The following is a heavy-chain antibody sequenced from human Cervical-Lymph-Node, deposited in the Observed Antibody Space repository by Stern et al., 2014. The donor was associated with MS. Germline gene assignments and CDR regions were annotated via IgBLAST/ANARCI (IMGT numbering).Heavy chain of an antibody. J-gene: IGHJ3*02. CDR3: ARSSSSGYSPYAFDI. D-gene: IGHD3-22*01. CDR1: GFTFSSYA. CDR2: ISYDGSNK. Sequence: VQLVESGGGVVQPGRSLRLSCAASGFTFSSYAMHWVRQAPGKGLEWVAVISYDGSNKYYADSVKGRFTISRDNSKNTLYLQMNSLRAEDTAVYYCARSSSSGYSPYAFDIWGQGTMVTVSS. V-gene: IGHV3-30*01.